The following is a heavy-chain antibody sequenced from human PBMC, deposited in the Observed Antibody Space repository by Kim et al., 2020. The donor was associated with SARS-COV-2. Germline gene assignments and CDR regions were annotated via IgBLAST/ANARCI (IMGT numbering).Heavy chain of an antibody. D-gene: IGHD2-2*01. J-gene: IGHJ4*02. CDR3: AKGLGHCNDTTCYYFFDY. CDR2: ISSDGSDR. CDR1: GFIFNAYG. Sequence: GGSLRLSCAASGFIFNAYGMHWVRQAPGKGLEWVALISSDGSDRYYSDSVKGRFTTSRDRSKNTLYLQMNGLRAEDTAMYYCAKGLGHCNDTTCYYFFDYWGQGTLVTVSS. V-gene: IGHV3-30*18.